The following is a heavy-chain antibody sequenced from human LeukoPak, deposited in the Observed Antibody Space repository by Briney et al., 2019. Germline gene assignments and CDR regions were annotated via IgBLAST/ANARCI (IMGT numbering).Heavy chain of an antibody. D-gene: IGHD5-12*01. V-gene: IGHV3-23*01. CDR3: ARASSGYDSRAYGDYDY. Sequence: PGGSLRLSWAVSGFTFSSYVMSWVRQAPGKGLEWVSTISGSGGGRYYADSVKGRFTISRDNSKNTMYLQMNSLRAEDTAVYYCARASSGYDSRAYGDYDYWGQGTLVTVSS. CDR1: GFTFSSYV. J-gene: IGHJ4*02. CDR2: ISGSGGGR.